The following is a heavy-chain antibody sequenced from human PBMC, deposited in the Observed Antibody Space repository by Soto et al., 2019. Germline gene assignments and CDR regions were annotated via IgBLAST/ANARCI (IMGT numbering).Heavy chain of an antibody. CDR2: IYYSGST. CDR3: ARQYCSSTSCSYYFDY. D-gene: IGHD2-2*01. CDR1: GGSISSSSYY. J-gene: IGHJ4*02. V-gene: IGHV4-39*01. Sequence: SETLSLTCTVSGGSISSSSYYWGWIRQPPGKGLEWIGSIYYSGSTYYNPSLKSRVTISVDTSKNQFSLKLSSVTAADTAVYYCARQYCSSTSCSYYFDYWGQGTLVTVSS.